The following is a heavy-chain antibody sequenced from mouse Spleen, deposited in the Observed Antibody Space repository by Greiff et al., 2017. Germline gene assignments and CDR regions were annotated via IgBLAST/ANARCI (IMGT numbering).Heavy chain of an antibody. V-gene: IGHV1-78*01. CDR2: IYPRDGST. CDR1: GYTFTDHT. J-gene: IGHJ4*01. CDR3: TRKGDWDGYAMDY. Sequence: VQLQQSDAELVKPGASVKISCKVSGYTFTDHTIHWMKQRPEQGLEWIGYIYPRDGSTKYNEKFKGKATLTADKSSSTAYMQLSSLTSEDSAVYYCTRKGDWDGYAMDYWGQGTSVTVSS. D-gene: IGHD4-1*01.